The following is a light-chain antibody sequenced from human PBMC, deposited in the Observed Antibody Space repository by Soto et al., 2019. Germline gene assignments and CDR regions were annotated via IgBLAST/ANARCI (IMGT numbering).Light chain of an antibody. V-gene: IGLV3-1*01. Sequence: SYELTQPPSVSVSPGQTASITCSGDKLGDKYTCWYQQKPGQSPVVVIYQDSKRPSGIPERFSGSNSGNTATLTISGTQAMDEADYYCQAWDSSTQGVFGGGTQLTVL. CDR2: QDS. CDR3: QAWDSSTQGV. CDR1: KLGDKY. J-gene: IGLJ2*01.